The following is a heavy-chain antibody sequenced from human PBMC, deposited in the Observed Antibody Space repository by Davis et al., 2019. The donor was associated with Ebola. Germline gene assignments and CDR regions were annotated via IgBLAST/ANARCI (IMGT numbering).Heavy chain of an antibody. CDR2: IKQDGSEK. D-gene: IGHD3-3*01. CDR1: GFTFSSYS. CDR3: ARVSGGVNYDFWSGYPLRPFDY. V-gene: IGHV3-7*03. Sequence: GESLKISCAASGFTFSSYSMNWVRQAPGKGLEWVANIKQDGSEKYYVDSVKGRFTISRDNAKNSLYLQMNSLRAEDTAVYYCARVSGGVNYDFWSGYPLRPFDYWGQGTLVTVSS. J-gene: IGHJ4*02.